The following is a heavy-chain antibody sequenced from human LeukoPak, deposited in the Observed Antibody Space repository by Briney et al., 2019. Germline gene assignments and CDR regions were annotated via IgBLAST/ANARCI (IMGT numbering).Heavy chain of an antibody. Sequence: GGSLRLSCAASGFTFSDHYMTWIRQAPGKGLEWVSYISSTGSTIYYADSVKGRFTISRDNAKNSLYLQMNSLSAEDAAVYYCARDGGTLTSRFDYWGQGTLVTVSS. CDR2: ISSTGSTI. CDR3: ARDGGTLTSRFDY. CDR1: GFTFSDHY. V-gene: IGHV3-11*04. D-gene: IGHD4-11*01. J-gene: IGHJ4*02.